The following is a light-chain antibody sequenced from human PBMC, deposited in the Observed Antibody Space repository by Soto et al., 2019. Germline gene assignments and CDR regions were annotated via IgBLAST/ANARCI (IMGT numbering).Light chain of an antibody. J-gene: IGKJ4*01. Sequence: DIQLTQSPSSLSASVGDRVTITCQASQDINNYLNWYQQKPGKAPKLLIFDASSVDTGVPSRFSGSGSGTHFTLTISSLEPEDIATYHCQQYEDLPLTFGGGTRVELK. CDR2: DAS. V-gene: IGKV1-33*01. CDR3: QQYEDLPLT. CDR1: QDINNY.